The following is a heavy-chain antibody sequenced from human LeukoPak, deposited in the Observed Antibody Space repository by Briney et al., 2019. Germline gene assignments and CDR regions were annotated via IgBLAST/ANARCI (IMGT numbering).Heavy chain of an antibody. D-gene: IGHD5-24*01. CDR2: IYSGGST. J-gene: IGHJ4*02. V-gene: IGHV3-53*01. CDR3: AREATITRFGY. CDR1: GFTVSSNY. Sequence: TGGSLRLSCAASGFTVSSNYMSWVRQAPGKWLEWVSVIYSGGSTYYADSVKGRFTISRDNSKNTLYLQMNSLRAEDTAVYYCAREATITRFGYWGQGTLVTVSS.